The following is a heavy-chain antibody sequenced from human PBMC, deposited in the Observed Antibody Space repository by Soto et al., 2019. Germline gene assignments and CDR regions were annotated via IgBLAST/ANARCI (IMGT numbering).Heavy chain of an antibody. Sequence: QVQLQESGPGLVKPSETLSLTCTVSGGSISSYYWSWIRQPPGKGLEWIGYIYYSGSTNYNPSLRRLVTFAVDAAKSRFSLKLRSVTAADTAFYYCARGGGPYNRYFVLWGRGTLVTVSS. CDR2: IYYSGST. CDR3: ARGGGPYNRYFVL. V-gene: IGHV4-59*01. D-gene: IGHD1-1*01. CDR1: GGSISSYY. J-gene: IGHJ2*01.